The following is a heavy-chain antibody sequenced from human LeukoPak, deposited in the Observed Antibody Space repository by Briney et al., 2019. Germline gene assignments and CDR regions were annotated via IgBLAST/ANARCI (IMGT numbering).Heavy chain of an antibody. Sequence: GGSLRLSCAVSGFTFRNAGMNWVRQAPGKGLEWVAIIWYDGSNEYYGDSVKGRFIISRDDSRNTLYLQMNSLRAEDTAVYYCARDCQYCSNTNCRCCWGQGTLVTVSS. V-gene: IGHV3-33*01. J-gene: IGHJ4*02. CDR2: IWYDGSNE. D-gene: IGHD2-2*01. CDR1: GFTFRNAG. CDR3: ARDCQYCSNTNCRCC.